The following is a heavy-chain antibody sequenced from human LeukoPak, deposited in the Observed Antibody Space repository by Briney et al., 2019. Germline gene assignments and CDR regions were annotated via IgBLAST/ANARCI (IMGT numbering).Heavy chain of an antibody. J-gene: IGHJ4*02. CDR3: ARVGGH. Sequence: GGSLRLSCAASGFTFSSYSMNWVRQAPGKGLEWVSYISSSSTIYYADSVKGRFTISRDNSKNTLYLQMNSLRVEDTAVYYCARVGGHWGQGTLVTVSS. CDR2: ISSSSTI. CDR1: GFTFSSYS. V-gene: IGHV3-48*01. D-gene: IGHD3-10*01.